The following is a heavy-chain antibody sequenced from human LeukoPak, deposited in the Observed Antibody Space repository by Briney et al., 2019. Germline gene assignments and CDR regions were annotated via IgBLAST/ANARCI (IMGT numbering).Heavy chain of an antibody. D-gene: IGHD2-21*02. V-gene: IGHV4-31*03. CDR3: ARDPGVVTAMPAYYYYGMDV. CDR2: IYYSGST. CDR1: GGSISSGGYY. Sequence: SETLSLTCTVSGGSISSGGYYWSWIRQHPGKGLEWIGYIYYSGSTYYNPSLKSRVTISVDTSKSQFSLKLSSVTAADTAVYYCARDPGVVTAMPAYYYYGMDVWGQGTTVTVSS. J-gene: IGHJ6*02.